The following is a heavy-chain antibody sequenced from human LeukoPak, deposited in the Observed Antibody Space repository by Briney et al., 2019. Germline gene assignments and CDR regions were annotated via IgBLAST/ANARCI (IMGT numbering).Heavy chain of an antibody. J-gene: IGHJ4*02. Sequence: GGPLRLSCAASGFTVSSNYMSWVRQAPGKGLEWVSIIYGGGNTYYADSVKGRFTISRDNSKNTLYLQMNSLRAEDTAMYYCATDGSYGFDYWGQGTLVTVSS. V-gene: IGHV3-53*01. D-gene: IGHD3-10*01. CDR3: ATDGSYGFDY. CDR1: GFTVSSNY. CDR2: IYGGGNT.